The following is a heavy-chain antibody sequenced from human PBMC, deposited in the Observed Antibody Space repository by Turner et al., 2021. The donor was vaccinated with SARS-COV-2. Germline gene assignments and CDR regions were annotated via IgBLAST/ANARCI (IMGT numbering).Heavy chain of an antibody. D-gene: IGHD1-1*01. Sequence: QVHLVESGGGVVQPGRSLRLSCAASGFTCSSYAMHWVRQARGKGLEWVAVISYDGSNKFYADSVKGRFTISRDNSKNTLYLQMNSLRAEDTAVYYCARDQEGWKFDYWGQGTLVTVSS. CDR1: GFTCSSYA. V-gene: IGHV3-30*04. CDR3: ARDQEGWKFDY. J-gene: IGHJ4*02. CDR2: ISYDGSNK.